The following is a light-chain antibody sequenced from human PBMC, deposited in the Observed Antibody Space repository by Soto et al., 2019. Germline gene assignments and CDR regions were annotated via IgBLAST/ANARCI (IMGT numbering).Light chain of an antibody. V-gene: IGKV1-8*01. CDR2: AAS. J-gene: IGKJ4*01. CDR1: QGISSY. CDR3: QQYYSYPLT. Sequence: AIRMTQSPSSLSASTRDRVTITFRASQGISSYLAWYQQKPGKAPKLLIYAASTLQSGVTSRFSGSGSGTDFTLTISCLQAEDFATYYCQQYYSYPLTFGGGTKVEIK.